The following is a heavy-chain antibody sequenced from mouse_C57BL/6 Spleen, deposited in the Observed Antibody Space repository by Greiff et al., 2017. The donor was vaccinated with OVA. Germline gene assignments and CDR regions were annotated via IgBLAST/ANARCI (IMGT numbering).Heavy chain of an antibody. D-gene: IGHD2-3*01. CDR2: IDPSDSYT. Sequence: QVQLQQPGAELVKPGASVKLSCKASGYTFTSYWMQWVKQRPGQGLEWIGEIDPSDSYTNYNQQFKGKATLTVDTSSSTAYMQLSSLTSEDSAVYYCARGSIYDGYHYFDYWGQGTTLTVSS. CDR3: ARGSIYDGYHYFDY. V-gene: IGHV1-50*01. J-gene: IGHJ2*01. CDR1: GYTFTSYW.